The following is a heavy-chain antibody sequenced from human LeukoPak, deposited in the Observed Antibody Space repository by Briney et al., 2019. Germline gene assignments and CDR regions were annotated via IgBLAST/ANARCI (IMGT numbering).Heavy chain of an antibody. Sequence: GRSLRLSCAASGFTFDDYAMHWVRQAPGKGLEWVSGISWNSGSIGYADSVKGRFTISRDNAKNSLFLQMNSLRAEDTAFYYCAKDGAVWAECFQHWGQGTLVTVSS. V-gene: IGHV3-9*01. J-gene: IGHJ1*01. CDR1: GFTFDDYA. CDR2: ISWNSGSI. D-gene: IGHD1-14*01. CDR3: AKDGAVWAECFQH.